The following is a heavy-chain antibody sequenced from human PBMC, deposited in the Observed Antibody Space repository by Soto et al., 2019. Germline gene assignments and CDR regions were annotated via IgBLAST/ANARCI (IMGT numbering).Heavy chain of an antibody. V-gene: IGHV1-46*01. J-gene: IGHJ6*02. Sequence: GASVKVSCKASGGTFSSYAISWVRQAPGQGLEWMGIINPSGGSTSYAQKFQGRVTMTRDTSTSTVYMELSSLRSEDTAVYYCARESKKVGATDYYYYGMDVWGQGTTVTVSS. CDR1: GGTFSSYA. CDR2: INPSGGST. CDR3: ARESKKVGATDYYYYGMDV. D-gene: IGHD1-26*01.